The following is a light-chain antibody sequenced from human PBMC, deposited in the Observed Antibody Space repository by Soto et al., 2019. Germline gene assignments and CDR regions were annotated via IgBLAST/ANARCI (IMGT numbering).Light chain of an antibody. CDR1: QSISSK. CDR3: QHYNDWPPTWT. CDR2: GAS. J-gene: IGKJ1*01. Sequence: EIVMTQSPATLSVSPGERATLSCRASQSISSKLAWYQQKPGQAPRVLIHGASTRATGIPVRFSGSGSGTEFTLTISSLQSEDFAVYYCQHYNDWPPTWTVGQGTRVEI. V-gene: IGKV3-15*01.